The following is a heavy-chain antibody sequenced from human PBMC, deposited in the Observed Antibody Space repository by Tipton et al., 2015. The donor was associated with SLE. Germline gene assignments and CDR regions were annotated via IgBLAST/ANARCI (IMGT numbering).Heavy chain of an antibody. Sequence: GLVKPSQTLSLTCAISGDSVSSSSAAWNWIRQSPSRGLEWLGRTYYRSKWYNDYAVSVKSRITINPDTSKNQFSLQLSSVTAADTAVYYCARGVTMIENWFDPWGQGTLVTVSS. CDR2: TYYRSKWYN. J-gene: IGHJ5*02. CDR1: GDSVSSSSAA. D-gene: IGHD3-22*01. CDR3: ARGVTMIENWFDP. V-gene: IGHV6-1*01.